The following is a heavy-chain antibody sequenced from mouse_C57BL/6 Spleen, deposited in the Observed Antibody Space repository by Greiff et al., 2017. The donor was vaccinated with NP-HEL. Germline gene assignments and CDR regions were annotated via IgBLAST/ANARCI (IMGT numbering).Heavy chain of an antibody. Sequence: EVKLVESGGGLVKPGGSLKFSCAASGFTFSSYAMSWVRQTPEKRLEWVATISDGGSYTYYPDNVKGRFTISRDNAKNNLYLQMSHLKSEDTAMYYCARDGEFAYWGQGTLVTVSA. CDR1: GFTFSSYA. J-gene: IGHJ3*01. V-gene: IGHV5-4*01. CDR2: ISDGGSYT. CDR3: ARDGEFAY.